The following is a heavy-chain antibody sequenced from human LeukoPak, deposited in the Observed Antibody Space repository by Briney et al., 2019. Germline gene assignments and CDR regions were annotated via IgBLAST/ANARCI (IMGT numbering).Heavy chain of an antibody. CDR1: GYTFTRYY. J-gene: IGHJ5*02. Sequence: ASVKVSFKASGYTFTRYYIHWVRQAPGQGPEWMGWMNPNSGGTNYAHKFQGRVTLTRDTSISTAYMELSGLRSDDTAVYYCARDPSSSYYLDPWGRGTLVTVSS. V-gene: IGHV1-2*02. CDR2: MNPNSGGT. D-gene: IGHD6-6*01. CDR3: ARDPSSSYYLDP.